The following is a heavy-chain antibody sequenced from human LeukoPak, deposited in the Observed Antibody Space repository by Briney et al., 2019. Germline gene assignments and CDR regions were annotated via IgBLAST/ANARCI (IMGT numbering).Heavy chain of an antibody. D-gene: IGHD2-2*01. CDR1: GGSISSSSYY. J-gene: IGHJ4*02. CDR3: ARDGVVPAAME. V-gene: IGHV4-39*07. Sequence: SETLSLTCTVSGGSISSSSYYWGWIRQPPGKGLEWIGSIYYSGSTYYNPSLKSRVTISVDTSKNQFSLKLSSVTAADTAVYYCARDGVVPAAMEWGQGTLVTVSS. CDR2: IYYSGST.